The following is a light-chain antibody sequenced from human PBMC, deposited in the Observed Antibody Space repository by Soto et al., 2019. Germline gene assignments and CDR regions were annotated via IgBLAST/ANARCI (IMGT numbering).Light chain of an antibody. Sequence: QSVLTQPPSASGSPGQSVTISCTGTSSDVGAYNYLSWYQQHPGKAPKLMIYEVSKRPSGVPDRFSGSKSGNTASLTVSGLQAEDEADYYCSSYAGSNNYVFGTGTKLTGL. V-gene: IGLV2-8*01. CDR3: SSYAGSNNYV. J-gene: IGLJ1*01. CDR1: SSDVGAYNY. CDR2: EVS.